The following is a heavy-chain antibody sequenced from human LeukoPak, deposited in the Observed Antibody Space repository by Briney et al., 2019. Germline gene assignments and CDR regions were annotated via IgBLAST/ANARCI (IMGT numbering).Heavy chain of an antibody. V-gene: IGHV4-39*07. J-gene: IGHJ4*02. CDR1: GGSISSSSYY. D-gene: IGHD6-19*01. CDR3: ARGYSSGWYNY. Sequence: SETLSLTCTVSGGSISSSSYYWGWIRQPPGKGLEWIGSIYYSGSTYYNPSLKSRVTISVDTSKNQFSLKLSSVTAADTAVYYCARGYSSGWYNYWGQGTLVTVSS. CDR2: IYYSGST.